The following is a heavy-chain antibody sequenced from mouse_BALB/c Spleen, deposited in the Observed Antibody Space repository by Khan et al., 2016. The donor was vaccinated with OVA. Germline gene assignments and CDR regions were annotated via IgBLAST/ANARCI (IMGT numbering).Heavy chain of an antibody. J-gene: IGHJ3*01. Sequence: VELVESGAALVKPGASVKLSCKASGYTFTSYYMYWVKQRPGQGLESIGEINPSNGGTNFNEKFKPKATLTVDKSSSTTYMPLSSMTSEDSAVCYCARSGYRRFAYCRQGTLVTGSA. V-gene: IGHV1S81*02. CDR2: INPSNGGT. CDR3: ARSGYRRFAY. CDR1: GYTFTSYY.